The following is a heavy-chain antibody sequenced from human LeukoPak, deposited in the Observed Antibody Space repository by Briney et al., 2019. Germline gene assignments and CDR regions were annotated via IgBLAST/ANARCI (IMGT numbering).Heavy chain of an antibody. CDR3: ATYTHWVAGDV. V-gene: IGHV3-7*01. CDR1: GFTFSESW. J-gene: IGHJ6*02. Sequence: GGSLRLSCAASGFTFSESWMSWVRQAPGKGLEWVANMNQDGSEKDYVDSVKGRFTISRDDARESLYLQMSSLRAEDTAVYYCATYTHWVAGDVWGHGTTVTVSS. D-gene: IGHD3-16*01. CDR2: MNQDGSEK.